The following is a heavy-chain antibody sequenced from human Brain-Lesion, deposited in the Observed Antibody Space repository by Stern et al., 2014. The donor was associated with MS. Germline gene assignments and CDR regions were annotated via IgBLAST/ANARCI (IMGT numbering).Heavy chain of an antibody. CDR2: IYSRGST. J-gene: IGHJ3*02. Sequence: VQLEESGPGLVQPSQTLSLTCTVSGGSISSGNYYWSWIRQPAGEGLEWIGRIYSRGSTQYNPPLHSGGTIAADTSTTQFSLRLSSVTAADTAVYYCARGNYDVLTDNGGHGFDIWGQGTMVTVSS. D-gene: IGHD3-9*01. CDR1: GGSISSGNYY. V-gene: IGHV4-61*02. CDR3: ARGNYDVLTDNGGHGFDI.